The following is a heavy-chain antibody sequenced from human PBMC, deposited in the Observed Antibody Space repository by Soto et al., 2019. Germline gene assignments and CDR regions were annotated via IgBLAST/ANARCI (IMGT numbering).Heavy chain of an antibody. J-gene: IGHJ4*02. D-gene: IGHD3-22*01. CDR2: IIPIFGTA. V-gene: IGHV1-69*12. CDR1: GGTFSSYA. CDR3: AKTLVPYSESSGYYLDD. Sequence: QVQLVQSGAEVKKPGSSVKVSCKASGGTFSSYAISWVRQAPGQGLEWMGGIIPIFGTANYAQKFQGRVTITADESTSTAEMELRSLRAEDTAVYYCAKTLVPYSESSGYYLDDWGQGTMVTVSS.